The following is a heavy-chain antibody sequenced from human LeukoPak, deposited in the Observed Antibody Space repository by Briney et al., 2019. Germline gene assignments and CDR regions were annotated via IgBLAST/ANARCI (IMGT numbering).Heavy chain of an antibody. V-gene: IGHV4-38-2*01. Sequence: GSLRLSCAASGFTFSDYYWGWIRQSPEKGLEWIGGIYHTGSAYYNPSLRSRVTMSPDTSKNQFSLNLRSVTAADTAVYYCARVLDYYGSGNFGFDFWGQGTLVTVSS. J-gene: IGHJ4*02. D-gene: IGHD3-10*01. CDR2: IYHTGSA. CDR1: GFTFSDYY. CDR3: ARVLDYYGSGNFGFDF.